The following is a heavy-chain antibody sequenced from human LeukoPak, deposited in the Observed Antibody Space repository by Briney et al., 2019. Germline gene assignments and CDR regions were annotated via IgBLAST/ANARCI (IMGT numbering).Heavy chain of an antibody. V-gene: IGHV4-59*12. J-gene: IGHJ4*02. D-gene: IGHD6-19*01. CDR1: GGSIISYS. CDR2: IYYIGST. Sequence: SETLSLTCTVSGGSIISYSWSWIRQPPGKGLEWIGYIYYIGSTKYNPSLKSRVTISVDTSKNVLSLKLSSVTAADTAVYYCARGPRQNSSFYVWGQGTLVNVSS. CDR3: ARGPRQNSSFYV.